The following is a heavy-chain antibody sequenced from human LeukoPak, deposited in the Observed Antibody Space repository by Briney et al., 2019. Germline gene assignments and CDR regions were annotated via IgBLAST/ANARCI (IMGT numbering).Heavy chain of an antibody. J-gene: IGHJ4*02. CDR3: ARDYDILTGDAPLFDY. CDR2: ISYDGSNK. Sequence: GALRLSCAASGFTFSSYAMHWVRQAPGKGLEWVAVISYDGSNKYYADSVKGRFTISRDNSKNTLYLQMNSLRAEDTAVYYCARDYDILTGDAPLFDYWGQGTLVTVSS. V-gene: IGHV3-30*04. CDR1: GFTFSSYA. D-gene: IGHD3-9*01.